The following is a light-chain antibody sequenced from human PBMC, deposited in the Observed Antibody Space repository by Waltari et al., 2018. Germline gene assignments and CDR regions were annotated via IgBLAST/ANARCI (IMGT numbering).Light chain of an antibody. J-gene: IGKJ1*01. Sequence: DVVMTQSQLSLPVTLGQPASISCRSSQSLVHSDGNTYLNWFHQRPGQSPRRLIYKVSNRDSGVPDRVSGSGSGTDFTRKSSRVEADDVGVYYCMQGTHLPRTFGQGTKVEIK. CDR3: MQGTHLPRT. V-gene: IGKV2-30*02. CDR2: KVS. CDR1: QSLVHSDGNTY.